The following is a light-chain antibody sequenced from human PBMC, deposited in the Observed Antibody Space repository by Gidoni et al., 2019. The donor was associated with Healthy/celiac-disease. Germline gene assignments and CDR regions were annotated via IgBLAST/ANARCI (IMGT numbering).Light chain of an antibody. CDR1: QDITNY. CDR3: QQYDNLPLT. V-gene: IGKV1-33*01. J-gene: IGKJ3*01. CDR2: DAS. Sequence: DIQLPQSPSSLSASVGDRVTITCQAIQDITNYLNWYQQKPGKAPKLLIYDASNLETGVPSRFSGSGSGTEFTFTISSLQPEDFATYYCQQYDNLPLTVGPGTKVEIK.